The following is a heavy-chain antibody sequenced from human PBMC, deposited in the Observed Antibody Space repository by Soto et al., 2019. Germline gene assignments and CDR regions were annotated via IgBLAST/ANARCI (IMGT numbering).Heavy chain of an antibody. D-gene: IGHD3-10*01. CDR2: IYYSGST. Sequence: SETLSLTCTVSGGSISSGGYYWSWIRQHPGKGLEWIGYIYYSGSTYYNPSLKSRVTISVDTSKNQISLKLSSVTAADTAVYYCARARRRGSVSEFDYWGQGSLVTVSS. J-gene: IGHJ4*02. CDR3: ARARRRGSVSEFDY. V-gene: IGHV4-31*03. CDR1: GGSISSGGYY.